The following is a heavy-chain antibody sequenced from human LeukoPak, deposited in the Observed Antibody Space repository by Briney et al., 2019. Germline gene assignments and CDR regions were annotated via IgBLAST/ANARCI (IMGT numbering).Heavy chain of an antibody. CDR3: ARSTIAVAGTPFDY. D-gene: IGHD6-19*01. CDR2: INHSGST. V-gene: IGHV4-34*01. J-gene: IGHJ4*02. CDR1: GFTFSSYS. Sequence: KSGGSLRLSCAASGFTFSSYSMNWVRQAPGKGLEWIGEINHSGSTNYNPSLKSRVTISVDTSKNQFSLKLSSVTAADTAVYYCARSTIAVAGTPFDYWGQGTLVTVSS.